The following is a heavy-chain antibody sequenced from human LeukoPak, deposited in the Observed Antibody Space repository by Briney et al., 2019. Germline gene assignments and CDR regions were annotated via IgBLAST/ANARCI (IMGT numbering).Heavy chain of an antibody. CDR2: IYYSGST. Sequence: SETLSLTCTVSGGSISSSSYYWGWIRQPPGKGLEWIGSIYYSGSTYYNPSLKSRVTISVDTSKNQFSLKLSSVTAADTAVYYCARDWRITMVRGVTLDYWGQGTLVTVSS. CDR3: ARDWRITMVRGVTLDY. CDR1: GGSISSSSYY. J-gene: IGHJ4*02. V-gene: IGHV4-39*07. D-gene: IGHD3-10*01.